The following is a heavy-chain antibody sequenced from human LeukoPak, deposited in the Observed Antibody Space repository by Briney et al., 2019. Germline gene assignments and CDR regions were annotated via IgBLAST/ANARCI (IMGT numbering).Heavy chain of an antibody. D-gene: IGHD3-22*01. CDR3: ARDAVWGYYDSSGYYPLDY. CDR1: GSTFSSYS. Sequence: PGGTLRLSCAASGSTFSSYSMNWVRQAPAKGLGWVSYISSSSSTIYYADSVKGRFTISRDNAKNSLYLQMNSVRAEDTAVYYCARDAVWGYYDSSGYYPLDYWGQGTLVSVSS. J-gene: IGHJ4*02. CDR2: ISSSSSTI. V-gene: IGHV3-48*01.